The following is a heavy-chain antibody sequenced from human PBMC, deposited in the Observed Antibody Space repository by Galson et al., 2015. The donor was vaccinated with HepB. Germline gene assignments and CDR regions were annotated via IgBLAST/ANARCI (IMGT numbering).Heavy chain of an antibody. CDR3: ARDLTIFGVVKVGGWFDP. V-gene: IGHV4-39*07. Sequence: ETLSLTCTVSGGSISSSSYHWGWIRQPPGKGLEWIGNIYYRGSTNYNPSLKSRVTISVDTSKNQFSLQLSSVTAADTAVYYCARDLTIFGVVKVGGWFDPWGQGILVTVSS. J-gene: IGHJ5*02. D-gene: IGHD3-3*01. CDR2: IYYRGST. CDR1: GGSISSSSYH.